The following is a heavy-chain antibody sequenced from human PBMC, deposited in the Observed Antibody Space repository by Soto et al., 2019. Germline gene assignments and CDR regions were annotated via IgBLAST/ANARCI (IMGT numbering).Heavy chain of an antibody. CDR3: TTDGVVVVAATASSYYYYGMDV. CDR1: GFTFSNAW. Sequence: GGSLRLSCAASGFTFSNAWMNWVRQAPGKGLEWVGRIKSKTDGGTTDYAAPVKGRFTISRDDSKNTLYLQMNSLKTEDTAVYYCTTDGVVVVAATASSYYYYGMDVWGQGTTVTVSS. CDR2: IKSKTDGGTT. D-gene: IGHD2-15*01. V-gene: IGHV3-15*07. J-gene: IGHJ6*02.